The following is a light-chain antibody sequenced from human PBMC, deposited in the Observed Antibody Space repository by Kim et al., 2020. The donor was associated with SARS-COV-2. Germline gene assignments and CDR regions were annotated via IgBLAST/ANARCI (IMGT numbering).Light chain of an antibody. J-gene: IGLJ2*01. CDR2: DVS. CDR1: SSDVGGYNY. V-gene: IGLV2-14*03. Sequence: SIPISCTGTSSDVGGYNYVSWYQQHPGKAPKLIIYDVSNRPSGVSNRFSGSKSGNTASLTISGLQAEDEADYYCSSYTSSSTPVVFGGGTQLTVL. CDR3: SSYTSSSTPVV.